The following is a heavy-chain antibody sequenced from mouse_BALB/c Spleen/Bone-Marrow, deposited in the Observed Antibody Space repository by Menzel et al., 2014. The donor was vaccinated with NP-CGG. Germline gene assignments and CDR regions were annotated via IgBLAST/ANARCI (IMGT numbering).Heavy chain of an antibody. CDR2: IRNKANGYTT. Sequence: EVKLVEFGGGLVQPGGSLRLSCATSGFTFTDYYMNWVRQPPGKALEWLGFIRNKANGYTTEYSASVKSRFTISRDNSQNILYLQMNTLRVDDSATYYCARDKGRVFFDYWGQGTTLTVSS. J-gene: IGHJ2*01. CDR1: GFTFTDYY. CDR3: ARDKGRVFFDY. V-gene: IGHV7-3*02.